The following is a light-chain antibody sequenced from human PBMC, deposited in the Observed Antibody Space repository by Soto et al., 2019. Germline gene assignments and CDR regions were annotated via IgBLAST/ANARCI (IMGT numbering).Light chain of an antibody. Sequence: DIVMTQSPLSLPVTPGEPASISGRSSHSLLHSNGYNYLDWYLQKPGQSPQLLIYLGSNRASGVPDRFSGSGSGTDFTLKISRVEAEDVGVYYCMQGTHWPIAFGQGTRLE. CDR1: HSLLHSNGYNY. V-gene: IGKV2-28*01. CDR2: LGS. CDR3: MQGTHWPIA. J-gene: IGKJ5*01.